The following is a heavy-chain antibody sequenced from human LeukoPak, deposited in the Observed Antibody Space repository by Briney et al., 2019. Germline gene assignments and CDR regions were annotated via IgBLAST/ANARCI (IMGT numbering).Heavy chain of an antibody. Sequence: PSETLSLTCTVSGGSISSYYWSWIRQPPGKGLEWIGYIYYSGSTNYNPSLKSRVTISVDTSKNQFSLKLSSVTAADTAVYYCARVAYDFWSGPTYNWFDPWGQGTLVTVSS. D-gene: IGHD3-3*01. CDR2: IYYSGST. V-gene: IGHV4-59*01. CDR3: ARVAYDFWSGPTYNWFDP. J-gene: IGHJ5*02. CDR1: GGSISSYY.